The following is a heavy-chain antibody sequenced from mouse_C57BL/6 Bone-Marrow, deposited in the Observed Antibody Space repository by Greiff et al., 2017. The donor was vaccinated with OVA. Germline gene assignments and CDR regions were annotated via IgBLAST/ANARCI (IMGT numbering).Heavy chain of an antibody. J-gene: IGHJ2*01. CDR2: IYPRSGNT. CDR1: GYTFTSYG. V-gene: IGHV1-81*01. CDR3: ARRGTVVDDY. Sequence: QVHVKQSGAELARPGASVKLSCKASGYTFTSYGISWVKQRTGQGLEWIGEIYPRSGNTYYNEKFKGKATLTADKSSSTAYMELRSLTSEDSAVYFCARRGTVVDDYWGQGTTLTVSS. D-gene: IGHD1-1*01.